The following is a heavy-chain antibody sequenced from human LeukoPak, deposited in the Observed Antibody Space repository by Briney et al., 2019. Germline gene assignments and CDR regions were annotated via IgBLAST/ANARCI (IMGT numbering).Heavy chain of an antibody. CDR3: SRVLKDSSGYYYVDAFDI. CDR2: IDYSGST. Sequence: SETLSLTCTVSGVSISSYYLSWVRQPPGKGLEWIGDIDYSGSTNYHPSPKSRVTISLDTSKNQFSLKLSSVAAAATAAHYCSRVLKDSSGYYYVDAFDIWVEGTMVTVCS. J-gene: IGHJ3*02. CDR1: GVSISSYY. D-gene: IGHD3-22*01. V-gene: IGHV4-59*01.